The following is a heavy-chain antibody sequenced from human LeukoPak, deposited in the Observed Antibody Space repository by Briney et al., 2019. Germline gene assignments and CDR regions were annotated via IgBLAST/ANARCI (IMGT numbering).Heavy chain of an antibody. CDR2: IKSKTDGGTT. V-gene: IGHV3-15*01. D-gene: IGHD2-2*01. Sequence: PGGSLRLSCAASGFTFSNAWMSWVRQAPGKGLEWVGRIKSKTDGGTTDYAAPVKGRFTISRDDSKNTLYLQMNSPKTEDTAVYYCTTGYCSSTSCYEVHDYWGQGTLVTVSS. J-gene: IGHJ4*02. CDR3: TTGYCSSTSCYEVHDY. CDR1: GFTFSNAW.